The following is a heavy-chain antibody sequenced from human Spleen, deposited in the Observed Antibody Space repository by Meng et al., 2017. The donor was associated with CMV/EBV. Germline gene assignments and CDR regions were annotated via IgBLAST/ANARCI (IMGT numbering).Heavy chain of an antibody. D-gene: IGHD3-3*01. Sequence: SETLSLTCTVSGGSISNYYWSWIRQPPGKGLEWIGYIYYSGATNYNTALRHRAIVSVDTSKNRISLQLTSATAADTAIYYCAKREGPYYDFWSGYSPFAHWGQGTLVTVSS. CDR3: AKREGPYYDFWSGYSPFAH. CDR1: GGSISNYY. J-gene: IGHJ4*02. CDR2: IYYSGAT. V-gene: IGHV4-59*01.